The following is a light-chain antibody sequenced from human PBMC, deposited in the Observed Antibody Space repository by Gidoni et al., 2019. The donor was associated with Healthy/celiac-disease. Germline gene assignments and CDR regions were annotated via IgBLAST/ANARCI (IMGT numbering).Light chain of an antibody. CDR3: QSYDSSLSGSNVV. J-gene: IGLJ2*01. CDR2: GNS. Sequence: QSVLTQPPSVSGAPGQRVTISCTGSSSNIGAGSAVHWYQQLPGTAPKPLTYGNSNRPSGVPDRFSGSKSGTSASLAITGLQAEDEADYYCQSYDSSLSGSNVVFGGGTKLTVL. CDR1: SSNIGAGSA. V-gene: IGLV1-40*01.